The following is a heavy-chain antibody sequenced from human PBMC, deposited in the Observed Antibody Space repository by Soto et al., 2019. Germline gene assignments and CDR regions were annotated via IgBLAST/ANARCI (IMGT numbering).Heavy chain of an antibody. CDR2: IWYDGSNK. V-gene: IGHV3-33*01. D-gene: IGHD6-13*01. CDR1: GFTFSSYG. CDR3: ARPPGTIDYYFDY. Sequence: GGSLRLSCAASGFTFSSYGMHWVRQAPGKGLEWVAVIWYDGSNKYYADSVKGRFTISRDNSKNTLYLQMNSLRAEDTAVYYCARPPGTIDYYFDYWGQGTLVTVSS. J-gene: IGHJ4*02.